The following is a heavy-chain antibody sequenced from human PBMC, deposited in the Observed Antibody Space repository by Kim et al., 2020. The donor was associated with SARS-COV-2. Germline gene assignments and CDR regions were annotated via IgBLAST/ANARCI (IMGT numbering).Heavy chain of an antibody. J-gene: IGHJ5*01. D-gene: IGHD6-25*01. Sequence: ADAVKGRFPVSRDNSNNTLSLQMSSLGPEDTAVYSCARDALRSFEGGAVDSWGQGTLVTVSS. V-gene: IGHV3-30*15. CDR3: ARDALRSFEGGAVDS.